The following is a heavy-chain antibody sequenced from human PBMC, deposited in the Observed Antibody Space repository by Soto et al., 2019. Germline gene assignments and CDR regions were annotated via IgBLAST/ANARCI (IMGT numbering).Heavy chain of an antibody. J-gene: IGHJ4*02. D-gene: IGHD3-22*01. Sequence: QVQLVQSGAEVKKPGSSVKVSCKASGGTFSSYAISWVRQAPGQGLEWMGGIIPIFGTANYAQKFQGSVTITADESTSTAYMELSSLRSEDTAVYYCASARDYYDSSGRSPGAFDYWGQGTLVTVSS. V-gene: IGHV1-69*01. CDR3: ASARDYYDSSGRSPGAFDY. CDR1: GGTFSSYA. CDR2: IIPIFGTA.